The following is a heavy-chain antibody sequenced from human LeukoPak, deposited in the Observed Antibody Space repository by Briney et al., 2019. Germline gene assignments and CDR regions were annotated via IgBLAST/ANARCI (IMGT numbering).Heavy chain of an antibody. V-gene: IGHV4-59*12. CDR1: GGSISSYY. J-gene: IGHJ4*02. Sequence: SETLSLTCTVSGGSISSYYWSWIRQPPGKGLEWIGYIYYSGSTNYNPSLKSRVTISVDTSKNQFSLKLSSVTAADTAVYYCARASYGDYNFDYWGQGTLVTVSS. CDR3: ARASYGDYNFDY. D-gene: IGHD4-17*01. CDR2: IYYSGST.